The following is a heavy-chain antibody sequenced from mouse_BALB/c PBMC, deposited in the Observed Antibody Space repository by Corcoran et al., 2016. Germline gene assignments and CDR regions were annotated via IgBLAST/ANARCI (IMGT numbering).Heavy chain of an antibody. D-gene: IGHD2-2*01. J-gene: IGHJ2*01. CDR2: IYPYNDGT. CDR1: GYTFTSYV. Sequence: EVQLQQSGPELVKPGASVKMSCKASGYTFTSYVMHWVKQKPGQGLEWIGYIYPYNDGTKYNEKFKGKATLTSDKSSSAAYIEFSSLTSEDSAVYYCAREVPGGYPFDYWGQGTTLTVSS. CDR3: AREVPGGYPFDY. V-gene: IGHV1S136*01.